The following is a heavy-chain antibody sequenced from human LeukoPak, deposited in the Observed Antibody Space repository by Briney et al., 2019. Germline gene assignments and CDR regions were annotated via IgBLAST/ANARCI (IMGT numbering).Heavy chain of an antibody. D-gene: IGHD6-13*01. CDR1: GFTFSSYW. CDR2: IKQDGSEK. CDR3: ASRDIRSSRSFDY. J-gene: IGHJ4*02. Sequence: QAGGSLRLSCAASGFTFSSYWMSWVRQAPGKGLEWVANIKQDGSEKYYVDSVKGRFTISRDNAKNSLYLQMNSLRAEDTAVYYCASRDIRSSRSFDYWGQGTLVSVSS. V-gene: IGHV3-7*01.